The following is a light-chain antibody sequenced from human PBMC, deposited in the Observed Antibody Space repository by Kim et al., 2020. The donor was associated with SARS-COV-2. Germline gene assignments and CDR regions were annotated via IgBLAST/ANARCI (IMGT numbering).Light chain of an antibody. CDR2: EVS. Sequence: QSVTISCTGTSSDVVGYNYVSWYQQHPGKAPKLMIYEVSKRPSGVPDRFSGSKSGNTASLTVSGLQAEDEADYYCSSYAGSNNYVVFGGGTKLTVL. V-gene: IGLV2-8*01. CDR1: SSDVVGYNY. J-gene: IGLJ2*01. CDR3: SSYAGSNNYVV.